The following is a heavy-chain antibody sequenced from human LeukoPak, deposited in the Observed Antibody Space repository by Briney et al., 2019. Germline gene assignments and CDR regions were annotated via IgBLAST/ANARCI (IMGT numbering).Heavy chain of an antibody. Sequence: SETLSLTCTVSGGSTSSTSYYWGWIRQPPGKDLEWIGSIYYSGSTYYNPSLKSRVTISLDTSKNQFSLKLSSVTAADTAVYYCARDRSSSSYITEPEYYFDYWGQGTLVTVSS. D-gene: IGHD6-6*01. J-gene: IGHJ4*02. CDR3: ARDRSSSSYITEPEYYFDY. CDR1: GGSTSSTSYY. V-gene: IGHV4-39*07. CDR2: IYYSGST.